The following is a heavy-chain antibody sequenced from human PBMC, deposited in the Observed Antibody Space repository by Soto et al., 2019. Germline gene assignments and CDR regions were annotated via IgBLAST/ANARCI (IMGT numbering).Heavy chain of an antibody. Sequence: GASVKVSCMASGYTFTSYGISWVRPAPGQGLEWMGWISAYNGNTHYAQKLQGRVTMTTDTSTSPAYVELRSLRSDDTAVYYCARPSGGVFGIIIEGSNWLAAWGQGSLVTVSS. CDR3: ARPSGGVFGIIIEGSNWLAA. CDR2: ISAYNGNT. J-gene: IGHJ5*02. CDR1: GYTFTSYG. D-gene: IGHD3-16*02. V-gene: IGHV1-18*04.